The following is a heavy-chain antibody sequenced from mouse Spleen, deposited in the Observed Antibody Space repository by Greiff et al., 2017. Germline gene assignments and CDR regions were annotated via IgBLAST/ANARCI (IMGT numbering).Heavy chain of an antibody. Sequence: EVKLVESGGGLVKPGGSLKLSCAASGFTFSDYGMHWVRQAPEKGLEGVAYISSGSSTIYSADTVKGRFTISRDNAKNTLFLQMTSLRSEDTAMYYCAREGSSLLRIYYFDYWGQGTTLTVSS. CDR1: GFTFSDYG. J-gene: IGHJ2*01. CDR2: ISSGSSTI. V-gene: IGHV5-17*01. CDR3: AREGSSLLRIYYFDY. D-gene: IGHD1-2*01.